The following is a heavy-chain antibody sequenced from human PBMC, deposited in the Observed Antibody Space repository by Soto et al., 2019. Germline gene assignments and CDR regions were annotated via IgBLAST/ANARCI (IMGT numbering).Heavy chain of an antibody. V-gene: IGHV3-9*01. CDR1: GFTFDIHA. D-gene: IGHD5-18*01. CDR3: AKELGGYSYGYELDH. J-gene: IGHJ4*02. Sequence: EVQLVDSGGGLVQPGRSLRLSCAASGFTFDIHAMHWVRQAPGKGLEWVSSISWNSGTRGYADSVKGRFTISRDNAKNSLYLQMENLRTEDTAFYYCAKELGGYSYGYELDHWGQGTLVAVAS. CDR2: ISWNSGTR.